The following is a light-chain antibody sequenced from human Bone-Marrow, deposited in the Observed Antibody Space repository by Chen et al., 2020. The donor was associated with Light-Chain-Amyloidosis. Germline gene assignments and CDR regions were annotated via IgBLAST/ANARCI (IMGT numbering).Light chain of an antibody. CDR1: DLPTKY. CDR2: RDT. Sequence: SYELTQPPSVSVSPGQTARITCSGDDLPTKYAYWYQQKPGQAPVLVIHRDTERPSGISERFSGSSSATTATLNISGVQAEDEADYHCQSADSSGTYEVIFGGGTKLTV. CDR3: QSADSSGTYEVI. J-gene: IGLJ2*01. V-gene: IGLV3-25*03.